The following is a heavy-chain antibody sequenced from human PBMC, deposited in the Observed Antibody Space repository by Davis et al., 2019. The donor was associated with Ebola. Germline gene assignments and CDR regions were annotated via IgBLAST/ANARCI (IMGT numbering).Heavy chain of an antibody. V-gene: IGHV3-64*01. CDR1: GFTFSSYA. J-gene: IGHJ4*02. CDR2: ISSNGGST. D-gene: IGHD5-24*01. CDR3: ARADGYKPY. Sequence: PGGSLRLSCAASGFTFSSYAMHWVRQAPGKGLEYVSAISSNGGSTYYANSVKGRFTISRDNSKNTLYLQMGSLRAEDMAVYYCARADGYKPYWGQGTLVTVSS.